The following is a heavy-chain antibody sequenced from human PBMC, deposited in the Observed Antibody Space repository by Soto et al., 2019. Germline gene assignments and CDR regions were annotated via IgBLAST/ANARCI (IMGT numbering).Heavy chain of an antibody. CDR2: VKYDGIQT. V-gene: IGHV3-7*01. CDR3: TRDFQGPLDYGMDV. Sequence: GGSLRLSCADSGFTFSSYWISWVRQAPWQGLEWVANVKYDGIQTYYVGSVKGRFTISRDNAKNSLYLQMNSLRAEDTAVYYCTRDFQGPLDYGMDVRGQETTVTV. J-gene: IGHJ6*02. D-gene: IGHD1-1*01. CDR1: GFTFSSYW.